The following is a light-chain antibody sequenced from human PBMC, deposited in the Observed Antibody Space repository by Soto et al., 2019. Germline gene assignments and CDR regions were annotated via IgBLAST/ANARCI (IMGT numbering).Light chain of an antibody. CDR1: QSVSSN. CDR3: QQYNNWPPT. V-gene: IGKV3-15*01. Sequence: EIVMTQSPATLSVSPGERATLSCRASQSVSSNLAWYQQKPGQAPRLLIYGASTSATGIPARFSGRGPGTDFTLAISTLQSEDFAVYYCQQYNNWPPTFGQGTKVEIK. CDR2: GAS. J-gene: IGKJ1*01.